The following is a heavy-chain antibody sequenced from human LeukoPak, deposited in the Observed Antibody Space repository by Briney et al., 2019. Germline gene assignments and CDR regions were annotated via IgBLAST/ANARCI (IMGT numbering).Heavy chain of an antibody. CDR2: IYTSGST. D-gene: IGHD2-2*01. CDR1: GGSISSGSYY. V-gene: IGHV4-61*02. CDR3: ARDGCSSTSCYYYYYMDV. Sequence: SETLSLTCTVSGGSISSGSYYWSWIRQPAGKGLEWIGRIYTSGSTNYNPSLKSRVTMSVDTSKNQFSLKLSPVTAADTAVYYCARDGCSSTSCYYYYYMDVWGKGTTVTVSS. J-gene: IGHJ6*03.